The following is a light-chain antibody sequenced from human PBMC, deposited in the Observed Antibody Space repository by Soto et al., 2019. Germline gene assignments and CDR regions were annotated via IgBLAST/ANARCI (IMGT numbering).Light chain of an antibody. CDR1: QGISNY. J-gene: IGKJ1*01. V-gene: IGKV1-27*01. CDR3: QRYDSAPWT. CDR2: SAS. Sequence: DIQMTQSPSSLSASVGDKVTITCRASQGISNYLAWYQQKPGKVPTLLIYSASTLQSGVPSRFSGSGSGTAFTLTISSLQPEDVATYYCQRYDSAPWTFGQGTKVEIE.